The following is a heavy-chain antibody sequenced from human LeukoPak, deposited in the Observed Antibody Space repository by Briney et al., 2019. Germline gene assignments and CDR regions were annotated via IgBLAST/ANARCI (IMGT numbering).Heavy chain of an antibody. D-gene: IGHD1-26*01. V-gene: IGHV3-74*01. CDR3: VRDGSYKFDY. CDR2: IKSDGIDT. CDR1: GFTFSNSW. J-gene: IGHJ4*02. Sequence: GSLRLSREVSGFTFSNSWMHWVRQTPGKGLVWVSRIKSDGIDTLYADSVKGRFTISRDNAKNTVYLQMNSLRVEDTAVYYCVRDGSYKFDYWGQGTLVTVSS.